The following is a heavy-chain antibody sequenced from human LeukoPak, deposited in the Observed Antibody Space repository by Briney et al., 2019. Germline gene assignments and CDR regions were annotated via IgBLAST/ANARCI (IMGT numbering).Heavy chain of an antibody. Sequence: GGSLRLSCAASGFTFSTYAMTWVRQAPGKGLEGVSSINESGGNTYYADSVKGRFTISRDNSKNTLYLYMNSLRDDDAAVYYCAKDWDTNYPNSPSLDYWGRGTLVTVSS. CDR1: GFTFSTYA. CDR3: AKDWDTNYPNSPSLDY. J-gene: IGHJ4*02. CDR2: INESGGNT. V-gene: IGHV3-23*01. D-gene: IGHD4-4*01.